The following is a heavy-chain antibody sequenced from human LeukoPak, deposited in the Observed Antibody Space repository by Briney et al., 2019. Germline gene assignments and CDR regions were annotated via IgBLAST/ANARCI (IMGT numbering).Heavy chain of an antibody. V-gene: IGHV1-2*06. CDR2: INPNSGGT. CDR3: ARADEWLVLFDY. Sequence: ASVKVSCKASGYTFTSYGISWVRQAPGQGLEWMGRINPNSGGTNYAQKFQGRVTMTRDTSISTAYMELSRLRSDDTAVYYCARADEWLVLFDYWGQGTLVTVSS. J-gene: IGHJ4*02. CDR1: GYTFTSYG. D-gene: IGHD6-19*01.